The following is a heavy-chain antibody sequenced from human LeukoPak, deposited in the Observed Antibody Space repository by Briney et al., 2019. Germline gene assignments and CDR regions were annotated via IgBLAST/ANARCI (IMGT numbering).Heavy chain of an antibody. J-gene: IGHJ4*02. V-gene: IGHV4-59*01. CDR3: ARWSKGGGYYFDY. CDR2: IYYSGST. D-gene: IGHD3-16*01. CDR1: GGSISGFY. Sequence: SETRSLTCTVSGGSISGFYWSWIRQPPGKGLEWIGYIYYSGSTNYNPSLKSRVTISVDTSKNQFSLKLSSVTAADTAVYYCARWSKGGGYYFDYWGQGTLVTVSS.